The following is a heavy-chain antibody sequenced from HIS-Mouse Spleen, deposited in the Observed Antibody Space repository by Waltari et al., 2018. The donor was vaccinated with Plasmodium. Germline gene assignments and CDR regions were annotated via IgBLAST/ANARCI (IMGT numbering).Heavy chain of an antibody. V-gene: IGHV3-66*01. CDR1: GFTVSSNY. D-gene: IGHD1-26*01. J-gene: IGHJ4*02. CDR2: IYSGGST. CDR3: ATPRVGGSYFDY. Sequence: EVQLVESGGGLVQPGGSLRLSCAASGFTVSSNYMSWVRQAPGKGLVWGSVIYSGGSTYYADSVKGRFTISRDNSKNTLYLQMNSLRAEDTAVYYCATPRVGGSYFDYWGQGTLVTVSS.